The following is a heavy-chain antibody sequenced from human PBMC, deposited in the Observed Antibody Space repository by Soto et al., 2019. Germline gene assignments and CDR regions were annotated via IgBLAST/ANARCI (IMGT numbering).Heavy chain of an antibody. V-gene: IGHV3-23*01. CDR2: ISTSGGST. CDR1: GFTFSSYA. CDR3: ANYYGSGSYYKPLDY. J-gene: IGHJ4*02. Sequence: GGSLRLSCAASGFTFSSYAMTWVRQAPGKGLEWVSTISTSGGSTYYADSVKGRFTISRDNSKNTLYLQMNSLRAEDTAVYYYANYYGSGSYYKPLDYWGQGTLVTVSS. D-gene: IGHD3-10*01.